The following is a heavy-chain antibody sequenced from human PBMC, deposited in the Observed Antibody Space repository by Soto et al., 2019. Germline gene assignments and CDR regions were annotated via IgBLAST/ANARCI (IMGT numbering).Heavy chain of an antibody. Sequence: SGTLSLTSTVSGGSISSYYWSWIRQPPGKGLEWIGFIFYSGSTSYNPSLKSRVTISIDTSEYQFSLKLNSVTAADTAVYYCASMIGDPVLSFDSWGQGTLVTVS. CDR3: ASMIGDPVLSFDS. CDR1: GGSISSYY. J-gene: IGHJ5*01. V-gene: IGHV4-59*01. D-gene: IGHD3-10*02. CDR2: IFYSGST.